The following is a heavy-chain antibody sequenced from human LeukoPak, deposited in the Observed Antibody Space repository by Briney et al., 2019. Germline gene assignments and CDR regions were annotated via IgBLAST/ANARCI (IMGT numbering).Heavy chain of an antibody. V-gene: IGHV4-59*01. CDR3: AGGPAVTTNDY. CDR1: GGSISSYY. D-gene: IGHD4-17*01. Sequence: WETLSLTCTVSGGSISSYYWTWIRQTPGKGLDWIGYIHYTGSTNSNPSLKSRVTISVDTSKSQFSLELTSVTAADTAVYYCAGGPAVTTNDYWGQGTLVTVFS. J-gene: IGHJ4*02. CDR2: IHYTGST.